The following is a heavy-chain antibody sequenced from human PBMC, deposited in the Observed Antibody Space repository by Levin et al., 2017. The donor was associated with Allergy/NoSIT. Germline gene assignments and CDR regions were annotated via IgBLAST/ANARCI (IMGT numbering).Heavy chain of an antibody. J-gene: IGHJ4*02. CDR2: ISWNSGIT. CDR1: GFSFDDYA. Sequence: LSLTCAASGFSFDDYAMHWVRQAPGKGLEWVSGISWNSGITGYADSVKGRFTISRDNAKNSLYLQMNSLRAEDTALYYCAKDFYSSGGYYFDYWGQGTLVTVSS. CDR3: AKDFYSSGGYYFDY. V-gene: IGHV3-9*01. D-gene: IGHD6-19*01.